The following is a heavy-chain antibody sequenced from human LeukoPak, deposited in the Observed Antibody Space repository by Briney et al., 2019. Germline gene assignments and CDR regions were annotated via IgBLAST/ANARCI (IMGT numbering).Heavy chain of an antibody. Sequence: GGSLRLSCAASGFTFSSHGMNWVRQAPGKGLEWVSGIGGSSGVTTYYADSVKGRFTISRDNSKNTLFLQMNSLRSEDTAMYYCARVQGGGYRTADYWGQGTLVTVSS. CDR2: IGGSSGVTT. D-gene: IGHD6-19*01. CDR3: ARVQGGGYRTADY. J-gene: IGHJ4*02. CDR1: GFTFSSHG. V-gene: IGHV3-23*01.